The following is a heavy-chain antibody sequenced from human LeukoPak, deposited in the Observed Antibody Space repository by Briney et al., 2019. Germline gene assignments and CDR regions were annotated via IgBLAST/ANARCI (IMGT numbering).Heavy chain of an antibody. CDR1: GFTFSSYA. V-gene: IGHV3-30-3*01. D-gene: IGHD3-22*01. CDR3: SGYDSSGYYGY. CDR2: ISYDGSNK. J-gene: IGHJ4*02. Sequence: PGGSLRLSCAASGFTFSSYAMHWVRQAPGKGLEWVAVISYDGSNKYYADSVKGRFTISRDNSKNTLYLQMNSLRAEDTAVYYASGYDSSGYYGYWGQGTLVTVSS.